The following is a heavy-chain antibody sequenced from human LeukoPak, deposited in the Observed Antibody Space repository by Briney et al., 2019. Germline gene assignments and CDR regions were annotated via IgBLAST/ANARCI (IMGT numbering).Heavy chain of an antibody. Sequence: GESLKISCKGSGYSFTSYWIGWVRQMPGKGLEWMGIIYPGDSDTRYSPSFQGQVTISADKSISTAYLQWSSLKASDTAMYYCARQVTYCSGGSCYRARIDYWGQGTLVTVSS. CDR1: GYSFTSYW. J-gene: IGHJ4*02. V-gene: IGHV5-51*01. D-gene: IGHD2-15*01. CDR3: ARQVTYCSGGSCYRARIDY. CDR2: IYPGDSDT.